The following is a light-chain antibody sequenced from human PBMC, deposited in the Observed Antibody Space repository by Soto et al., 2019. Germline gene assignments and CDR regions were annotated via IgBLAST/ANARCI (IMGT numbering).Light chain of an antibody. V-gene: IGKV1-39*01. CDR2: AAS. CDR1: QSISSY. CDR3: QQSYSIPLT. Sequence: DIQMTQSPSSLSASVGDRVTITCRASQSISSYLNWYQQKPGKAPKLLIYAASNLQSGVPSMFSGSGSGTYFTLTISSLQPEDFATYYCQQSYSIPLTFGGGTTVEI. J-gene: IGKJ4*01.